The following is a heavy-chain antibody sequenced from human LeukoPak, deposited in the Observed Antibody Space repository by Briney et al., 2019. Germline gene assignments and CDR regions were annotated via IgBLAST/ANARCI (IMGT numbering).Heavy chain of an antibody. D-gene: IGHD1-26*01. CDR3: ARHGMSDYYSYYYLDV. V-gene: IGHV4-38-2*01. CDR2: IYHSGST. J-gene: IGHJ6*03. Sequence: PSETLSLTCAVSGYSISSGYYWGWIRQPPGKGLEWIGRIYHSGSTYYNPSLKSRVTISVDTSKNQFSLKLSSVTDADTAVYYCARHGMSDYYSYYYLDVWGKGTTVTVSS. CDR1: GYSISSGYY.